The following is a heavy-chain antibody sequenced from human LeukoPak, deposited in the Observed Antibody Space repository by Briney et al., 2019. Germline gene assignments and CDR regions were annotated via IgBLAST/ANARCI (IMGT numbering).Heavy chain of an antibody. J-gene: IGHJ6*02. D-gene: IGHD6-13*01. V-gene: IGHV1-69*04. Sequence: SVKISCKASGGTFSGYAISWVRQAPGQGLEWMGRIIPILGIANYAQKFQGRVAITADKSTSTAYMELSSLRSEDTAVYYCASLKGIAAAGPSGGMDVWGQGTTVTVSS. CDR1: GGTFSGYA. CDR2: IIPILGIA. CDR3: ASLKGIAAAGPSGGMDV.